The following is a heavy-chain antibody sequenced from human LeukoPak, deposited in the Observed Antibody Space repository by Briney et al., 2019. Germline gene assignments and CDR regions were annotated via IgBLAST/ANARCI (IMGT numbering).Heavy chain of an antibody. CDR3: TTGVGSGWGLGYYYYMDV. J-gene: IGHJ6*03. D-gene: IGHD6-19*01. Sequence: GGSLRLSCAAPGFTFSNAWMSWVRQAPGKGLEWVGRIKSKTDGGTTDYAAPVKGRFTISRDDSKNTLYLQMNSLKTEDTAVYYCTTGVGSGWGLGYYYYMDVWGKGTTVTVSS. CDR1: GFTFSNAW. CDR2: IKSKTDGGTT. V-gene: IGHV3-15*01.